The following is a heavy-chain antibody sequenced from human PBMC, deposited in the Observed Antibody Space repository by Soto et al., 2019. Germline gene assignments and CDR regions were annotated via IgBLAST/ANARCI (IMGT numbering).Heavy chain of an antibody. J-gene: IGHJ6*02. D-gene: IGHD1-1*01. CDR1: EFTFTTYA. CDR3: ARQQLPQSGGYYYVSMSV. CDR2: ISFDGSNK. Sequence: QVQMVESGGGVVQPAKSLRLSCAASEFTFTTYALHWVRQAPGKGLEWVAAISFDGSNKFYADSVKGRFTISIGNSRHTLYLQMNSLTPEDTAVYYGARQQLPQSGGYYYVSMSVWGQGTTVTVSS. V-gene: IGHV3-30-3*01.